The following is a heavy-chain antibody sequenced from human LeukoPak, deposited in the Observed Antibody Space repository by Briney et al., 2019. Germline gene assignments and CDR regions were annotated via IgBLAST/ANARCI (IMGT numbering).Heavy chain of an antibody. J-gene: IGHJ4*02. Sequence: GGSLRLSCAASGFTFSSYGMSWVRQAPGKGLEWVSAISSSGGSTYYADSVKGRFTISRDNAKNSLYLQMNSLRAEDTAVYYCAREAPYYDSSGYSYYFDYWGQGTLVTVSS. CDR1: GFTFSSYG. V-gene: IGHV3-23*01. CDR2: ISSSGGST. CDR3: AREAPYYDSSGYSYYFDY. D-gene: IGHD3-22*01.